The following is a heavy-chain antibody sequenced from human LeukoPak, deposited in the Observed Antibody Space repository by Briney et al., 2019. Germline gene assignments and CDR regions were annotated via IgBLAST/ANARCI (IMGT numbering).Heavy chain of an antibody. V-gene: IGHV3-30*04. CDR3: AMNYGGPQPVWYFDY. D-gene: IGHD4-23*01. J-gene: IGHJ4*02. CDR1: GFTFSSNA. CDR2: ISYDGSNK. Sequence: GRSLRLSCAASGFTFSSNAMHWVRQAPGKGLEWVAIISYDGSNKYYADSVKGRFTISRDNSKNTLYLQMNSLRAEDTAVYYCAMNYGGPQPVWYFDYWGQGTLVTVSS.